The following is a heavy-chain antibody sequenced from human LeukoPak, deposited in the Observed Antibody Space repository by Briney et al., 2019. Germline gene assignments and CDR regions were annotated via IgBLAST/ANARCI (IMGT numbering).Heavy chain of an antibody. CDR3: ARDGRFSYGAFDI. D-gene: IGHD3-3*01. CDR2: IKRDGSEK. Sequence: PGGSLRLSCVASGFTFSDYWMTWVRQAPGKGLECVANIKRDGSEKFYVDSVKGRFTISRDNAKNSLYLQMNSLRAEDTAVYYCARDGRFSYGAFDIWGQGTMVTVSS. V-gene: IGHV3-7*01. J-gene: IGHJ3*02. CDR1: GFTFSDYW.